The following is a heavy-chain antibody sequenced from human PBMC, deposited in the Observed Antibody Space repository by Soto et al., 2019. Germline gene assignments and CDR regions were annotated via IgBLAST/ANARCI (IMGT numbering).Heavy chain of an antibody. Sequence: GGSLRLSCAASGFTFSSYAMSWVRQAPGKGLEWVSAISGSGGSTYYADSVKGRFTISRDNSKNTLYLQMNSLRAEDTGVYYCAKSLYYDSSGYYPRAFDIWGQGTMVTVSS. CDR3: AKSLYYDSSGYYPRAFDI. D-gene: IGHD3-22*01. V-gene: IGHV3-23*01. J-gene: IGHJ3*02. CDR1: GFTFSSYA. CDR2: ISGSGGST.